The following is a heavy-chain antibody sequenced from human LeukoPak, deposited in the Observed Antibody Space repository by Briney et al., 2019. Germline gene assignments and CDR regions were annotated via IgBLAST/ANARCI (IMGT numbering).Heavy chain of an antibody. CDR1: RFTFSTYD. V-gene: IGHV3-30*18. Sequence: GGSLRLSCAASRFTFSTYDMHWVRQAPGKGLEWVAAISYDGSSKYYADFVKGRFTISRDNSKNTLYVQMNSLRTEDTAIYYCAKGPDTSGYYSLDYWGQGTLVTVSS. CDR2: ISYDGSSK. J-gene: IGHJ4*02. CDR3: AKGPDTSGYYSLDY. D-gene: IGHD3-22*01.